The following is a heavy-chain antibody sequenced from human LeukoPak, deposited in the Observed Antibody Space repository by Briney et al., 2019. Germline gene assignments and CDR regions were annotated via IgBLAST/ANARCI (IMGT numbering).Heavy chain of an antibody. CDR2: ISAYNGNT. Sequence: ASVKVSCKASGYTFTSYGISWVRQAPGQGLEWMGWISAYNGNTNYAQKFQGRVTMTRNTSISTAYMELSSLRSEDTAVHYCATGGSGSYYNYYYYGMDVWGQGTTVTVSS. J-gene: IGHJ6*02. CDR3: ATGGSGSYYNYYYYGMDV. CDR1: GYTFTSYG. V-gene: IGHV1-18*01. D-gene: IGHD3-10*01.